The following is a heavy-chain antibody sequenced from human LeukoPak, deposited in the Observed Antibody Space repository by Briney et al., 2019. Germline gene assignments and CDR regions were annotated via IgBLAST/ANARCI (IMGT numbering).Heavy chain of an antibody. CDR3: ARRRDLYSGSYYPFDY. CDR2: AFAGYSYS. CDR1: GYNFTPYW. J-gene: IGHJ4*02. Sequence: GESLKISCQSSGYNFTPYWIVWVRQMPGKGLEWMGIAFAGYSYSIYSPSFQGQVTMSVDKSISTAYLQWSSLKASDTAMYYCARRRDLYSGSYYPFDYWGQGTLVTVSS. D-gene: IGHD1-26*01. V-gene: IGHV5-51*01.